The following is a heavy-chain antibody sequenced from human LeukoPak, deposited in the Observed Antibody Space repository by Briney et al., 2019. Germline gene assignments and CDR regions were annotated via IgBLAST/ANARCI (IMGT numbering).Heavy chain of an antibody. D-gene: IGHD6-13*01. J-gene: IGHJ3*02. CDR2: ISSSGSTI. CDR3: AREGSSWYVIPNNMGAFDI. V-gene: IGHV3-48*03. CDR1: GFTFSSYE. Sequence: QPGGSLRLSCAASGFTFSSYEMNWVRQAPGKGLEWVSYISSSGSTIYYADSVKGRFTISRDNAKNSLYLRMNSLRAEDTAVYYCAREGSSWYVIPNNMGAFDIWGQGTMVTVSS.